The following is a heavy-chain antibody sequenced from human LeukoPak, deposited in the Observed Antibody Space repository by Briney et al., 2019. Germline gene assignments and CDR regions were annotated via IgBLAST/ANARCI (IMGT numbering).Heavy chain of an antibody. J-gene: IGHJ4*02. V-gene: IGHV4-39*07. CDR2: IYYSGST. Sequence: SQTLSLTCTVSGGSISSSSYYWGWIRQPPGKGLEWIGSIYYSGSTYYNPSLKSRVTISVDTSKNQFSLKLSSVTAADTAVYYCARQGTIGAYWGQGTLVTVSS. CDR3: ARQGTIGAY. CDR1: GGSISSSSYY. D-gene: IGHD1-26*01.